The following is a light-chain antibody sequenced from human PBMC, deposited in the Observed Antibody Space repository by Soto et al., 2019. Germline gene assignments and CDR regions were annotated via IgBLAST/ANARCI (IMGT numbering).Light chain of an antibody. J-gene: IGLJ2*01. V-gene: IGLV2-14*01. CDR3: SSYSSSSTLV. Sequence: QSALTLPASVSGSPGQSITISCTGTSSDVGGYNYVSRYQQHPGKAPKLMIYDVSNRPSGVSNRFSGSKSGNTASLTISGLQAEDEADYYCSSYSSSSTLVFGGGTKLTVL. CDR2: DVS. CDR1: SSDVGGYNY.